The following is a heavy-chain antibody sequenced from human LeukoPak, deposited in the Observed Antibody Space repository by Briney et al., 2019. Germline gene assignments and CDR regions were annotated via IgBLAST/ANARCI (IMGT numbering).Heavy chain of an antibody. CDR3: ARWGIFGVVNYFDY. CDR1: GGSISSSTYY. CDR2: IYYSGTT. V-gene: IGHV4-39*07. Sequence: SETLSLTCTVSGGSISSSTYYWAWVRQPPGKGLEWIASIYYSGTTYYNPSLKSRVTISVDTSKNQFSLKLSSVTAADTAVYYCARWGIFGVVNYFDYWGQGTLVTVSS. D-gene: IGHD3-3*01. J-gene: IGHJ4*02.